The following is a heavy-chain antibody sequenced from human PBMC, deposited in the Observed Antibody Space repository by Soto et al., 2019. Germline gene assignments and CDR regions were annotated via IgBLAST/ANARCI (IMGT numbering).Heavy chain of an antibody. Sequence: SETLSLTCTVSGCSISSGGYYWSWIRQHPGKGLEWIGYIYYSGSTYYNPSLKSRVTISVDTSKNQFSLKLSSVTAADTAVYYCARGLCSGGSCYFDYWGQGTLVTVSS. CDR2: IYYSGST. V-gene: IGHV4-31*03. CDR1: GCSISSGGYY. J-gene: IGHJ4*02. CDR3: ARGLCSGGSCYFDY. D-gene: IGHD2-15*01.